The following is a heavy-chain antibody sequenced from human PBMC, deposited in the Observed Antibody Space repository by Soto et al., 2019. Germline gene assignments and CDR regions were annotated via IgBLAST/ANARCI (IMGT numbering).Heavy chain of an antibody. V-gene: IGHV4-61*01. CDR1: GGSVSSGSYY. CDR2: IYYSGST. D-gene: IGHD3-10*01. J-gene: IGHJ4*02. Sequence: SETLSLTCTVSGGSVSSGSYYWSWIRQPPGKGLEWIGYIYYSGSTNYNPSLKSRVTISVDTSKNQFSLKLSSVTAADTAVYYCASWSSIVYYYGSGSLDYWGQGTLVTVSS. CDR3: ASWSSIVYYYGSGSLDY.